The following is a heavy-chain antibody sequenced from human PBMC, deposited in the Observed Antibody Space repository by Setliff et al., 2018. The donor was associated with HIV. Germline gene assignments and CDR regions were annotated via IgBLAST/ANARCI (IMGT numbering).Heavy chain of an antibody. Sequence: SETLSLTCSVSGVFLETYYWTWVRQSPGTGLEWIGFSQTTGNTKYNPSLRRRVSIFFDSPKNQISLSLQSVTAADSAVYYCARDRKVLYGQGLDSYMDVWGKGSTVTVSS. CDR1: GVFLETYY. V-gene: IGHV4-4*08. CDR3: ARDRKVLYGQGLDSYMDV. D-gene: IGHD3-10*01. CDR2: SQTTGNT. J-gene: IGHJ6*04.